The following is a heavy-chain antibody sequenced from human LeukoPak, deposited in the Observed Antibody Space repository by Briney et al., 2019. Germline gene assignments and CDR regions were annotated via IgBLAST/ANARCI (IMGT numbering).Heavy chain of an antibody. CDR3: ARAEKDIVLMVYAPGDGMDV. J-gene: IGHJ6*02. Sequence: ASVKVSCKASGYTFTSYGISWVRQAPGQGLEWMGWISAYNGNTNYAQKLQGRVTMTTDTSTSTAYMELSSLRSEDTAVYYCARAEKDIVLMVYAPGDGMDVWGQGTTVTVSS. CDR1: GYTFTSYG. CDR2: ISAYNGNT. D-gene: IGHD2-8*01. V-gene: IGHV1-18*01.